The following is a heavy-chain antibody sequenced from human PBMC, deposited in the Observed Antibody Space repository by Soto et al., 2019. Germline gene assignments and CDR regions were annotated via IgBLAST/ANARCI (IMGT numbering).Heavy chain of an antibody. CDR3: ARTPTVTYWFDP. D-gene: IGHD4-17*01. CDR1: GGSITSGGYY. J-gene: IGHJ5*02. CDR2: IYYSGST. Sequence: QVQLQESGPGLVKPSQTLSLTCTVSGGSITSGGYYWSWIRQHPGKGLEWIGYIYYSGSTHYSPSLKSRVTISVDTSKNQFSLKLSSVTAADTAVYYCARTPTVTYWFDPWGQGTLVTVSS. V-gene: IGHV4-31*03.